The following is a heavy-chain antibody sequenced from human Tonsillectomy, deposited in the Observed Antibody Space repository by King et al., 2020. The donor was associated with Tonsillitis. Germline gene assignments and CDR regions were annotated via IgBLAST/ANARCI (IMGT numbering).Heavy chain of an antibody. CDR1: GFTFNTYW. V-gene: IGHV3-7*01. CDR3: VRDIEVVPANMRQYYYGMDV. J-gene: IGHJ6*02. CDR2: IKQDGREK. D-gene: IGHD2-2*01. Sequence: VQLVESGGGLVQPGGSLRLSCAASGFTFNTYWMSWVRQAPGKGLEWVANIKQDGREKHYVDSVKGRFSISRDNAKNSLSLQMNSLRAEDTAVYSCVRDIEVVPANMRQYYYGMDVWGQGTTVTVSS.